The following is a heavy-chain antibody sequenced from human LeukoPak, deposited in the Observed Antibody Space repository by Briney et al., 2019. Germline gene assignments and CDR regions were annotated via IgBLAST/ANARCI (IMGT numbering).Heavy chain of an antibody. Sequence: SGPTLVKPTQTLTLTCTFSGFSLSSSAVGVGWIRQPAGKDLEWLALIYWDDDKRYSPSLKSRLTITKDTSKNQVVLTMTNMDPVDTATYYCAHLYYSSSWYPYFDYWGQGTLVTVSS. V-gene: IGHV2-5*02. CDR3: AHLYYSSSWYPYFDY. CDR2: IYWDDDK. J-gene: IGHJ4*02. CDR1: GFSLSSSAVG. D-gene: IGHD6-13*01.